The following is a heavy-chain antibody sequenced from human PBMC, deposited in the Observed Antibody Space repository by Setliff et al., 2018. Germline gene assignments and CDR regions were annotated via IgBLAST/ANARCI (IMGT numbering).Heavy chain of an antibody. CDR3: ARESRSRFGDVLDILAS. CDR2: VYYNGAT. Sequence: SETLSLTCTVSGGYINNGDNYWTWIRQPPGKGLEWIGHVYYNGATHYGPSFTSRINISVDLSRNHFSLRLSSVTAADTAVYYCARESRSRFGDVLDILASWGQGTLVTVSS. CDR1: GGYINNGDNY. D-gene: IGHD3-10*01. J-gene: IGHJ4*02. V-gene: IGHV4-30-4*08.